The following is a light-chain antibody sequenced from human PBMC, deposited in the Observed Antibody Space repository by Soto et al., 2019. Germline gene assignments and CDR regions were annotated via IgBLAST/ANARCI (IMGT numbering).Light chain of an antibody. CDR3: QVWDSSSDHYV. J-gene: IGLJ1*01. Sequence: QSALTQPRSVSGSPGQSVTISCSGTSSDLGGYNYVSWYQHHPGKAPKLMIYDVTLRPSGVPDRFSGSKSGNTASLTISGLQAEDEADYYCQVWDSSSDHYVFGNGTKVTVL. CDR1: SSDLGGYNY. CDR2: DVT. V-gene: IGLV2-11*01.